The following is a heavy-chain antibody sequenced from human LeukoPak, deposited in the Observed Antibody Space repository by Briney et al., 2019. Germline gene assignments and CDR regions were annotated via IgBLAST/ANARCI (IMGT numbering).Heavy chain of an antibody. CDR1: GFTFSSYG. CDR2: ISYDGSNK. Sequence: PGGSLRLSCAASGFTFSSYGMHWVRQVPGKGLEWVAVISYDGSNKYYADSVKGRFTISRDNSKNTLYLQMNSLRAEDTAVYYCASLDGYNPNYFDYWGQGTLVTVSS. J-gene: IGHJ4*02. V-gene: IGHV3-30*03. D-gene: IGHD5-24*01. CDR3: ASLDGYNPNYFDY.